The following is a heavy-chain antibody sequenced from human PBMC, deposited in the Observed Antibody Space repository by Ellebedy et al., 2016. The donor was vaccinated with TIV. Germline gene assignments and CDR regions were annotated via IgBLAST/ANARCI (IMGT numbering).Heavy chain of an antibody. J-gene: IGHJ4*02. CDR3: AKHQGVVVMDFDF. CDR2: IYSSGDT. D-gene: IGHD3-16*02. Sequence: MPSETLSLTCSVSGGSILRSSSYYWGWIRQPPVKGLEWIGSIYSSGDTYYKPSLKSRVTISVDTSKNQLSLELSSVTAADTAVYYCAKHQGVVVMDFDFWGQGILVTVSS. V-gene: IGHV4-39*01. CDR1: GGSILRSSSYY.